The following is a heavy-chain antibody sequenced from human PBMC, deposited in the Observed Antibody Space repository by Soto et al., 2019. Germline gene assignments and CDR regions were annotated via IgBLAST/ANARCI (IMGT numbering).Heavy chain of an antibody. CDR1: GFTFSSYA. V-gene: IGHV3-30-3*01. CDR2: ISYDGSNK. J-gene: IGHJ3*02. CDR3: ASTRVGATFDAFDI. Sequence: QVQLVESGGGVVQPGRSLRLSCAASGFTFSSYAMHWVRQAPGKGLEWVAVISYDGSNKYYADSVKGRFTSSRDNPKNTLYLQMNSRRAEDTAVYYCASTRVGATFDAFDIWGQGTMGTVSS. D-gene: IGHD1-26*01.